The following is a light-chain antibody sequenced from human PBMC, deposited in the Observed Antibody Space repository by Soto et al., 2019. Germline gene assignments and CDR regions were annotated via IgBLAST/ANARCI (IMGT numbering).Light chain of an antibody. Sequence: QSVLTQPPSVSGAPGQRVTISCSGSSSNIGAGYDVHWYQQFPGKAPKLVIYNNNNRPSGVPDRFSGSKSGTSASLAITGLQAEDEAEFYCQSYDSSLSGVFFGGGTKLTVL. J-gene: IGLJ2*01. CDR3: QSYDSSLSGVF. CDR1: SSNIGAGYD. CDR2: NNN. V-gene: IGLV1-40*01.